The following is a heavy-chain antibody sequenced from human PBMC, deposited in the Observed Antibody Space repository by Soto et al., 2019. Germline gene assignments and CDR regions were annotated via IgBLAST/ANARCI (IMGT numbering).Heavy chain of an antibody. CDR1: GGSISRYS. CDR3: APAAAGSYNFDY. Sequence: LSLTCTVSGGSISRYSSSWIRQPAGEGLEWIGRIYTSGSTNYNPSLKSRVTMSIDTSNNQLSLKLSSVTATDSPVHYCAPAAAGSYNFDYWGKGTLVTVSS. CDR2: IYTSGST. V-gene: IGHV4-4*07. D-gene: IGHD6-13*01. J-gene: IGHJ4*02.